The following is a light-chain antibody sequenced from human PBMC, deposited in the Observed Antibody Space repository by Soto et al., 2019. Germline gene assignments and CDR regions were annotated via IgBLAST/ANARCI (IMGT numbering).Light chain of an antibody. CDR1: QSVSSN. CDR3: QQYNNWPFT. J-gene: IGKJ4*01. CDR2: GAS. Sequence: EIVMTQSPATLSVSPGERATLSCRASQSVSSNLAWYQQKPGQAPRLLIYGASTRATGIPARFSGSGSGTEFTLTISSLQSEDFAVYYCQQYNNWPFTFGGVPKLEIK. V-gene: IGKV3-15*01.